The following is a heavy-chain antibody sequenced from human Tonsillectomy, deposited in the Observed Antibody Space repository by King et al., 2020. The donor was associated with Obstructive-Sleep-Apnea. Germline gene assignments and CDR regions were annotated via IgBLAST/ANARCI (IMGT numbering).Heavy chain of an antibody. Sequence: QLQESGPGLVKPSETLSLTCTVSGGSISSYYWSWIRQPPGKGLEWIGYIYYSGSTNYNPSLKSRVTISVDTSKNQFSLKLSSVTAADTAVYYCASFIVGEGGWFDPWGQGTLVTVSS. CDR2: IYYSGST. V-gene: IGHV4-59*01. J-gene: IGHJ5*02. D-gene: IGHD1-26*01. CDR3: ASFIVGEGGWFDP. CDR1: GGSISSYY.